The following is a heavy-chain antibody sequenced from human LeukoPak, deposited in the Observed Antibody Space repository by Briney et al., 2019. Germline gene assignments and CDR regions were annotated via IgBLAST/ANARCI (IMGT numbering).Heavy chain of an antibody. CDR1: GFTFRNYW. D-gene: IGHD5-18*01. Sequence: GRSLRLSCEASGFTFRNYWMHWVRQAPGKGPVWVSRINSDGSGTTYAASVKGRFTISRDNAKNTLYLQMNSLRAEDTAMYYCGRSDGYSHFDFWGQGTLVTVSS. J-gene: IGHJ4*02. V-gene: IGHV3-74*01. CDR2: INSDGSGT. CDR3: GRSDGYSHFDF.